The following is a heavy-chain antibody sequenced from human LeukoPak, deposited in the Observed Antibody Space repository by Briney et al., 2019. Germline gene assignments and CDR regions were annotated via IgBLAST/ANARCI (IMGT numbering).Heavy chain of an antibody. CDR1: GFTFSSYA. V-gene: IGHV3-23*01. CDR3: AKWVAVATHAFDI. Sequence: PGGSLRLSCAASGFTFSSYAMSWVRQAPGKGLEWVSAISGSGGSAYYADSVKGRFTISRDNSKNTLYLQMNSLRAEDTAVYYCAKWVAVATHAFDIWGQGTMVTVSS. CDR2: ISGSGGSA. D-gene: IGHD6-19*01. J-gene: IGHJ3*02.